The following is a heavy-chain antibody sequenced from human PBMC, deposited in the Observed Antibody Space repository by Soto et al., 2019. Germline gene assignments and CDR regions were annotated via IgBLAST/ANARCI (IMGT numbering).Heavy chain of an antibody. CDR1: GFTFRRYV. D-gene: IGHD3-16*01. CDR2: TSYDGGDK. Sequence: ESGGGVVQPGTSLRVSCVGSGFTFRRYVIHWVRQAPGKGLEWVALTSYDGGDKYYGDSVRGRFTISRDNSSNTVDLQMDSLRLEDTALYYCARWGTTGGLDVWGQGTLVSVSS. V-gene: IGHV3-30*19. J-gene: IGHJ1*01. CDR3: ARWGTTGGLDV.